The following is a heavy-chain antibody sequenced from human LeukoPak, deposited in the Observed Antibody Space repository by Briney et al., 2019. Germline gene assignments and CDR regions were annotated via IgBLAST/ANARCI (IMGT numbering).Heavy chain of an antibody. D-gene: IGHD6-19*01. J-gene: IGHJ4*02. CDR3: ARVGRSGWTVDY. CDR2: ISSSSSNI. Sequence: GGSLRLSCSASGFDFSTYSIDWVRQAPGKGLEWVSYISSSSSNIYHADSVKGRFTISRDNAKNSLHLQMNSLRAEDTAVYYCARVGRSGWTVDYWGQGTLVTVSS. CDR1: GFDFSTYS. V-gene: IGHV3-48*04.